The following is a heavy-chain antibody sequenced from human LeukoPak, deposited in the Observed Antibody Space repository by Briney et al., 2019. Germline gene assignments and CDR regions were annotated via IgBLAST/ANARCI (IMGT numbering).Heavy chain of an antibody. CDR1: GFTFDDYA. J-gene: IGHJ6*03. CDR2: ISWDGGST. D-gene: IGHD3-10*01. V-gene: IGHV3-43D*03. CDR3: VKVKGLRGYGVHHYYMDV. Sequence: GRSLRLSCAASGFTFDDYAMHWVRQAPGKGLEWVSLISWDGGSTYYADSVKGRFTISRDNSKNSLYLQMNSLRAEDTALYYCVKVKGLRGYGVHHYYMDVWGKGTTVTVSS.